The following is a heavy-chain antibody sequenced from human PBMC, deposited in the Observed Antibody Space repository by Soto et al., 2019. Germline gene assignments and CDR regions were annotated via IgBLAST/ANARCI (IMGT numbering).Heavy chain of an antibody. CDR1: GYTFTSYY. CDR2: INPSGGST. J-gene: IGHJ4*02. D-gene: IGHD6-19*01. Sequence: QVQLVQSGAEVKKPGASVKVSCKASGYTFTSYYMHWVRQAPGQGLEWMGIINPSGGSTSYAQKFQGRVTTTRDTSTSTVYMELSSLRSEDTAVYYCARGGIAVAVIHLFWYWGQGTLVTVSS. V-gene: IGHV1-46*01. CDR3: ARGGIAVAVIHLFWY.